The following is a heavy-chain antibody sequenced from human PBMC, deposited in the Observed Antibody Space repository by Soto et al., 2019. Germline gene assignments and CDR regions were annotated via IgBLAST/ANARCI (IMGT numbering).Heavy chain of an antibody. CDR2: VSSSGYNT. CDR3: ARGAAAAGPDWFDA. CDR1: GFTFSSYA. J-gene: IGHJ5*02. D-gene: IGHD6-13*01. V-gene: IGHV3-23*01. Sequence: TASGFTFSSYAMTWVRQAPGKGLEWVSGVSSSGYNTYYADSVKGRFTISRDNSKNMAYLQMNSLRAEDTALYYCARGAAAAGPDWFDACGQGTLVTVSS.